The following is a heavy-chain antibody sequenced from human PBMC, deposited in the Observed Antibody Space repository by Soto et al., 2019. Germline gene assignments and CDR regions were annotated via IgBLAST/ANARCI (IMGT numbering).Heavy chain of an antibody. V-gene: IGHV3-23*01. CDR3: ARGEGFYDSTGYSSPPAMDV. D-gene: IGHD3-22*01. CDR2: TSGTGGST. J-gene: IGHJ6*02. Sequence: EVQLLESGGGLVQPGGSLRLSCEASGFTFSSYAMSWVRQAPGKGLEWVSGTSGTGGSTYYADSVKGRLTISRDNSKKTLYLQMNSLRAGDTALYYCARGEGFYDSTGYSSPPAMDVWGQGTTVTVSS. CDR1: GFTFSSYA.